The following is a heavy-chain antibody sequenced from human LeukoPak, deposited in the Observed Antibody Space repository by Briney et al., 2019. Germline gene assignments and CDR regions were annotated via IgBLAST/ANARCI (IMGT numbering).Heavy chain of an antibody. J-gene: IGHJ6*03. CDR2: VDHTGST. CDR3: ARGRVSSSTWYSTYYYYFYMDV. D-gene: IGHD1-1*01. V-gene: IGHV4-59*01. Sequence: SETLSLTCSVSDDSITMYYWTWIRQPPGEGLEWIGYVDHTGSTNFNPSLNGRVSISRDTTKNLFSLRLRPVTAADTAVYFCARGRVSSSTWYSTYYYYFYMDVWGKGTTVTVSS. CDR1: DDSITMYY.